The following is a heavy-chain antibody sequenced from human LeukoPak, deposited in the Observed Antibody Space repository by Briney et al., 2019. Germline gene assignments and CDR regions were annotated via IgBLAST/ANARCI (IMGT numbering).Heavy chain of an antibody. Sequence: ASGKVSCKASGYTFTGYYMHWVRQAPGQGLEWMGWINPNSGGTNYAQKFQGRVTMTRDTSISTAYMELSRLRSDDTAVYYCARDNYYCDSSGCYLTGGIGVALDIWGQGTMVTVSS. CDR2: INPNSGGT. J-gene: IGHJ3*02. V-gene: IGHV1-2*02. CDR3: ARDNYYCDSSGCYLTGGIGVALDI. D-gene: IGHD3-22*01. CDR1: GYTFTGYY.